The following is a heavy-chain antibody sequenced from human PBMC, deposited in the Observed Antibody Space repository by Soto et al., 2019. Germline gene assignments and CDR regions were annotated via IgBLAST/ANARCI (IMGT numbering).Heavy chain of an antibody. CDR3: ARGVIREGFDP. J-gene: IGHJ5*02. Sequence: QVQLQESGPGLVKPSGTLSLTCAVSGVSISSYAWWSWARQSPGKGLEWIAEIFHNGNTNYNPSLKSXXSXSXXNSKNQFSLRLTSVTDADTAVYYCARGVIREGFDPWGQGILVTVSS. V-gene: IGHV4-4*02. CDR2: IFHNGNT. D-gene: IGHD2-21*01. CDR1: GVSISSYAW.